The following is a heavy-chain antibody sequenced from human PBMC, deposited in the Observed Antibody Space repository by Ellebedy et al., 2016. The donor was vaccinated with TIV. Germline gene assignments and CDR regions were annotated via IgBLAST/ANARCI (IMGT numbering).Heavy chain of an antibody. CDR2: INPNSGDT. CDR3: ARQEMATIGDSFDI. D-gene: IGHD5-24*01. CDR1: GYTFTGYF. Sequence: AASVKVSCKASGYTFTGYFMHWVRQAPGQGLEWMGWINPNSGDTNYAQKFQGWVTMTRDTSISKAYMELSRLRSDDTADYYCARQEMATIGDSFDIWGQGTMITVSS. J-gene: IGHJ3*02. V-gene: IGHV1-2*04.